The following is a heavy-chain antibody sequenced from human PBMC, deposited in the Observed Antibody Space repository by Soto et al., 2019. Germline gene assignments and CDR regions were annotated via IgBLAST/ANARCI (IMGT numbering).Heavy chain of an antibody. CDR3: ARLPPPTYCSGSTCSGC. V-gene: IGHV5-10-1*01. D-gene: IGHD2-15*01. CDR1: GYSFTNYW. CDR2: IDPDDSYT. J-gene: IGHJ4*02. Sequence: GESLKISCKGSGYSFTNYWIHWVRQMAGKGLEWMGRIDPDDSYTNYSPSFQGHVTISVDKSISTAYLQWSSLQASDTAIYYCARLPPPTYCSGSTCSGCWGQGTLVTVSS.